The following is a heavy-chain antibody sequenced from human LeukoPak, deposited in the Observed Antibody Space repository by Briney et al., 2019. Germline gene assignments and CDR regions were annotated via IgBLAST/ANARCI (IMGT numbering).Heavy chain of an antibody. CDR3: ARGGYDFSSGHYPDN. CDR1: QYTFTTYF. D-gene: IGHD3-3*01. Sequence: ASVKVSCKASQYTFTTYFMHWVRQAPGQGLEWMGVINPSAGSTSYAQKFQDRVTMTRDTSTSTVYLHLSSLRFEDTAVYYCARGGYDFSSGHYPDNWGQGTLVTVSS. V-gene: IGHV1-46*01. J-gene: IGHJ4*02. CDR2: INPSAGST.